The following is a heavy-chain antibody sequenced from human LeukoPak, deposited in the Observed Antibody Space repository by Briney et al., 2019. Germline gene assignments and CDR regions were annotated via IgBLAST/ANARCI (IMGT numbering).Heavy chain of an antibody. J-gene: IGHJ4*02. CDR1: GYTFTSYG. CDR2: ISAYNGNT. Sequence: ASVKVSCKASGYTFTSYGISWVRQAPGQGLEWMGWISAYNGNTNYAQELQGRVTMTTDTSTSTAYMELRSLRSDDTAVYYCAREVVTAIQYYFDYWGQGTLVTVSS. D-gene: IGHD2-21*02. CDR3: AREVVTAIQYYFDY. V-gene: IGHV1-18*01.